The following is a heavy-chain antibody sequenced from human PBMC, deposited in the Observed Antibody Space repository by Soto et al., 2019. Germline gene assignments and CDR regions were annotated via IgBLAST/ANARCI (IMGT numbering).Heavy chain of an antibody. J-gene: IGHJ4*02. CDR1: GGTFSSYA. V-gene: IGHV1-69*01. CDR3: ARERTYYDFWSGYTDY. CDR2: IIPIFVTA. Sequence: QVQLVQSGAEVKKPGSSVKVSCKASGGTFSSYAISWVLQAPGQGLEWMGGIIPIFVTANYAQNFQGGVTITADESTRTAIMELSSLGSEDTAVYYCARERTYYDFWSGYTDYWGQGTLVTVSS. D-gene: IGHD3-3*01.